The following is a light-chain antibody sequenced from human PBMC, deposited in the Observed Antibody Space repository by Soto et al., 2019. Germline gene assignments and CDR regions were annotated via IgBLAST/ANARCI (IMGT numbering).Light chain of an antibody. J-gene: IGKJ1*01. Sequence: IVLTQSPGTLSLSPGERTTLSCRASQSISRYLAWYQQKPGQAPRLLIYGASSRATGIPDRFSGSGSGTDFTLTISRLEPEDFAVYYCQQYGSSSWTFGQGTKVDIK. CDR1: QSISRY. CDR3: QQYGSSSWT. V-gene: IGKV3-20*01. CDR2: GAS.